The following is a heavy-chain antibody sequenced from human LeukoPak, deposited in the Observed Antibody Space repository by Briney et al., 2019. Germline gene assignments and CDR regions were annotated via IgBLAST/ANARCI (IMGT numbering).Heavy chain of an antibody. J-gene: IGHJ4*02. Sequence: GGSLRLSCAASGFTFSSYAMSWVRQAPGKGLEWVSAISGSGGSTYYADSVKGRFTISRDNSKNTPYLQMNSLRAEDTAVYYCAKGTIAMSGTSLDYWGQGTLVTVSS. CDR1: GFTFSSYA. CDR2: ISGSGGST. D-gene: IGHD6-19*01. CDR3: AKGTIAMSGTSLDY. V-gene: IGHV3-23*01.